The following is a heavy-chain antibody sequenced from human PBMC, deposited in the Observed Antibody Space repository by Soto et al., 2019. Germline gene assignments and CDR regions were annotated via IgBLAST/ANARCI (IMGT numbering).Heavy chain of an antibody. V-gene: IGHV1-69*06. CDR1: GGTFSSYA. Sequence: QVQLVQSGAEVKKPGSSVKVSCKASGGTFSSYAISWVRQAPGQGLERMGGIIPIFGTANYAQKFQGRVTITADTSTSTAYMELSSLRSEDTAVYYCARGKYYYDSSGYYTIDYWGQGILVTVSS. CDR2: IIPIFGTA. CDR3: ARGKYYYDSSGYYTIDY. J-gene: IGHJ4*02. D-gene: IGHD3-22*01.